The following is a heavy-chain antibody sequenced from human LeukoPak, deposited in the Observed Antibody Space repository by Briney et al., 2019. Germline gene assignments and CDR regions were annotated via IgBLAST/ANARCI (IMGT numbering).Heavy chain of an antibody. D-gene: IGHD6-19*01. CDR2: IKRDGTEK. V-gene: IGHV3-7*05. CDR3: ARVGSSGWYPLDY. Sequence: PGGSLRLSCAASGFTFSSYWMSWVRQAPGKGLEWVANIKRDGTEKYFVDSVKGRFTISRDNAENSLFLQMNSLRAEDTAVYYCARVGSSGWYPLDYWGQGTLVTVSS. CDR1: GFTFSSYW. J-gene: IGHJ4*02.